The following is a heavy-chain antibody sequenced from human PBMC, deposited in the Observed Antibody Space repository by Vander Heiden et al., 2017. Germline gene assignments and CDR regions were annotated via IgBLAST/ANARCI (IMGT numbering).Heavy chain of an antibody. D-gene: IGHD6-19*01. CDR1: GLTCSSHA. J-gene: IGHJ4*02. CDR2: ISGSGDRT. V-gene: IGHV3-23*01. Sequence: EVQLLASGGGLVQPGGSLRLPCAASGLTCSSHAMGWGRQAPGKGMEWVSGISGSGDRTYDADSVKGRFTISRDNSKNTLYVQMNSLKVEDTGVYYCAKEEIAVAGNLDYWGQGTLVTVSS. CDR3: AKEEIAVAGNLDY.